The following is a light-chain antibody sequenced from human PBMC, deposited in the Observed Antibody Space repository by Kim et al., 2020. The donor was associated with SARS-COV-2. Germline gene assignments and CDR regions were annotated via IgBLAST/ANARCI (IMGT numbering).Light chain of an antibody. J-gene: IGLJ1*01. Sequence: VALGQTVRITCQGDSLRSYYASWYQQKPGQAPVLVIYGKNNRPSGIPDRFSGSSSGNTASLTITGAQAEDEADYYCNSRDNSGNHVFGTGTKVTVL. CDR2: GKN. CDR1: SLRSYY. V-gene: IGLV3-19*01. CDR3: NSRDNSGNHV.